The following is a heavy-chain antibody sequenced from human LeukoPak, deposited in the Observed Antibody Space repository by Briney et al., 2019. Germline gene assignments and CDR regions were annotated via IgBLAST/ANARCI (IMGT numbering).Heavy chain of an antibody. D-gene: IGHD6-13*01. CDR2: VSYDGSEK. V-gene: IGHV3-30*07. Sequence: PGGSLRLSCAASGFSFSISAMHWARQAPGKGLQWVAVVSYDGSEKYYADSVKGRFTISRDNSKNTLYLQMNSLRPEDTAVYYCARKQMDSSSPFDYRGREPWSPSPQ. CDR3: ARKQMDSSSPFDY. CDR1: GFSFSISA. J-gene: IGHJ4*02.